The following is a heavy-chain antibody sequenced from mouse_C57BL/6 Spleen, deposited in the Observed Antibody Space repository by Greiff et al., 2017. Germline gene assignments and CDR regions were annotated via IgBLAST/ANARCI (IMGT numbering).Heavy chain of an antibody. Sequence: VQLQQSGAELVRPGASVKLSCKASGYTFTDYYINWVKQRPGQGLEWIARIYPGSGNTYYNEKFKGKATLTAEKSSSTAYMQLSSLTSEDSAVYFCARLSGGSSYRYFDVWGTGTTVTVSS. D-gene: IGHD1-1*01. CDR3: ARLSGGSSYRYFDV. CDR2: IYPGSGNT. J-gene: IGHJ1*03. V-gene: IGHV1-76*01. CDR1: GYTFTDYY.